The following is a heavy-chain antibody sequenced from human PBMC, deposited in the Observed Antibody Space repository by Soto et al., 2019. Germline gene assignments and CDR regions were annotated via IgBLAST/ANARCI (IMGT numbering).Heavy chain of an antibody. D-gene: IGHD4-17*01. J-gene: IGHJ5*02. V-gene: IGHV1-69*01. CDR1: GGTFSSYA. CDR2: IIPIFGTA. CDR3: AREGRDYGDYAVVEGSWFDP. Sequence: QVQLVQSGAEVKKPGSSVKVSCKASGGTFSSYAISWVRQAPGQGLEWMGGIIPIFGTANYPQKFQGRVTITADESTSTAYMVLSSLSSKDTAVYYCAREGRDYGDYAVVEGSWFDPWGQGTLVTVSS.